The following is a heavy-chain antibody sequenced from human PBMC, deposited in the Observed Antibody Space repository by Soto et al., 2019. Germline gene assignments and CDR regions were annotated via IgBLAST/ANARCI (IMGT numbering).Heavy chain of an antibody. CDR2: IYYSGST. CDR3: ARVTGHTMALDL. D-gene: IGHD3-10*01. V-gene: IGHV4-39*01. Sequence: PSETLSLTCTVSGGSISSSSYYWGWIRQPPGKGLEWIGSIYYSGSTYYNPSLKSRVTISVDNSKDTVSLQMNSLRVEDTAVYYCARVTGHTMALDLWGQGTLVTVSS. J-gene: IGHJ5*02. CDR1: GGSISSSSYY.